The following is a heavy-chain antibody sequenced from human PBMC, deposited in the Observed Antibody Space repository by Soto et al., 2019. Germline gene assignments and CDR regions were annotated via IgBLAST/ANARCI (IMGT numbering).Heavy chain of an antibody. J-gene: IGHJ6*02. CDR3: EKGPFYVDYTLFYDYYGMDV. CDR2: ISGSGGST. CDR1: GFTFSSYA. D-gene: IGHD4-17*01. Sequence: GGSLRLSCAASGFTFSSYAMSWVRQAPWKGLEWVSAISGSGGSTYYADSVKGRFTISRDNSKNTLYLQMNSLRAEDTAVYYCEKGPFYVDYTLFYDYYGMDVWGQGTTVTVSS. V-gene: IGHV3-23*01.